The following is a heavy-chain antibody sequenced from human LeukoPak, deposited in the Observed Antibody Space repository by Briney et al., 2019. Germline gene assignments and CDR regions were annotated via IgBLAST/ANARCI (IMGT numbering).Heavy chain of an antibody. J-gene: IGHJ2*01. Sequence: GGSLRLSCAASGFTFDDYAMHWVRQAPGKGLEFVSSITWNSGSIDYADSVKGRFTISRDNAKNSLYLQMNSLRAEDTALYYCAKDMKAATVNYWYFDLWGRGTLVTVSS. V-gene: IGHV3-9*01. CDR1: GFTFDDYA. CDR2: ITWNSGSI. CDR3: AKDMKAATVNYWYFDL. D-gene: IGHD6-13*01.